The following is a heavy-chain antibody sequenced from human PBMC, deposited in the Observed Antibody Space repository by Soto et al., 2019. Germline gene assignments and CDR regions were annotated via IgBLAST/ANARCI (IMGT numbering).Heavy chain of an antibody. Sequence: QLQLQESGAQLVKPSQTLSLTCVVSGGSITSGGHPWAWIRQPPGKGLEWIGYMSHIGSAFYKPSLMGRATISVDRSKNQFLLSLNFLTAADTAVYYCAREAGVVGANYFDYGGQGILVTVSS. CDR2: MSHIGSA. CDR3: AREAGVVGANYFDY. J-gene: IGHJ4*01. D-gene: IGHD2-15*01. CDR1: GGSITSGGHP. V-gene: IGHV4-30-2*01.